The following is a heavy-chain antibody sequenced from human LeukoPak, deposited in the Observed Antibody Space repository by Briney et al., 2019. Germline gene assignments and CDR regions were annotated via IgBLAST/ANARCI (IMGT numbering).Heavy chain of an antibody. CDR2: IHYSGST. CDR1: GGSITNYY. J-gene: IGHJ4*02. D-gene: IGHD3-16*01. CDR3: ARGFGAVNRGPSFDY. V-gene: IGHV4-59*13. Sequence: KPSETLSLTCTVSGGSITNYYWSWIRQPPGKGLEWIGSIHYSGSTNYNPSLKSRVTISVDTSRNHFSLKLTSMTAADTAVYYCARGFGAVNRGPSFDYWGQGTLVTVSS.